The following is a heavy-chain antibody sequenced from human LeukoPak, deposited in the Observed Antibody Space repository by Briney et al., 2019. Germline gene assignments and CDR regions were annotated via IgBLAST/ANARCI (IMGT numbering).Heavy chain of an antibody. CDR3: ARGGRIHFIDY. Sequence: SETLSLTCTVSGGSISSGSYYWSWIRQPAGEGLEWIGRIYTSGSTNYNPSLKSRVTISVDTSKNQFSPKLSSVTAADTAVYYCARGGRIHFIDYWGQGTLVTVSS. J-gene: IGHJ4*02. CDR1: GGSISSGSYY. D-gene: IGHD3-16*01. V-gene: IGHV4-61*02. CDR2: IYTSGST.